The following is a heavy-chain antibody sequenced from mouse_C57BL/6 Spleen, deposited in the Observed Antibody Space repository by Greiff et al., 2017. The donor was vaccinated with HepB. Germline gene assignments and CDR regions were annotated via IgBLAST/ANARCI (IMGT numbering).Heavy chain of an antibody. CDR3: ARRTSYYFDY. Sequence: VQLQQSGAELVKPGASVKLSCKASGYTFTSYWMHWVKQRPGQGLEWIGMIHPNSGSTNYNEKFKSKATLTVDKSSSTAYMQLSSLTSEDSAVYDCARRTSYYFDYWGQGTTLTVSS. CDR2: IHPNSGST. CDR1: GYTFTSYW. V-gene: IGHV1-64*01. J-gene: IGHJ2*01.